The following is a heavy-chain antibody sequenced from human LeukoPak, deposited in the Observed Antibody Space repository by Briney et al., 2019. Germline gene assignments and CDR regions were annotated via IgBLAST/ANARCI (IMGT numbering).Heavy chain of an antibody. J-gene: IGHJ3*02. CDR2: ITTSSTTK. CDR3: VRDAAYSAFNM. V-gene: IGHV3-48*02. CDR1: GFAFNTYS. D-gene: IGHD4-11*01. Sequence: GGSLRLSCAASGFAFNTYSMNWVRQAPGKGLQRVSSITTSSTTKYYADSVKGRFTISRDNAKSSLYLQMDSLRDEDTAVYYCVRDAAYSAFNMWGQGTMVTVSS.